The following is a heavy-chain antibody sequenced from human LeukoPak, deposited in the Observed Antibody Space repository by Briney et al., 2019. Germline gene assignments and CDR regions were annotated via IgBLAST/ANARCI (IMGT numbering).Heavy chain of an antibody. Sequence: GESLKISCEASGFDFTRYWIGWVRQASGKGLEWMGTIYPADSDVRYSRPFQGQVTISADKSMNTAYLQRSSLEASDTAIYFCARHEQWEGRFDYWGQGTLVTVSS. D-gene: IGHD1-26*01. CDR1: GFDFTRYW. V-gene: IGHV5-51*01. CDR2: IYPADSDV. J-gene: IGHJ4*02. CDR3: ARHEQWEGRFDY.